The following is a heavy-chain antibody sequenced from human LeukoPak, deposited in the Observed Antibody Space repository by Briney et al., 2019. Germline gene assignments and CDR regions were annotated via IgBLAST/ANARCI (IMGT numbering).Heavy chain of an antibody. J-gene: IGHJ5*02. CDR1: GDSISSTSHY. D-gene: IGHD3-9*01. CDR3: ARQGYDMSWFDH. CDR2: IYFSGSN. Sequence: SSETLSLTCTVSGDSISSTSHYWGWIRQPPGKGLEWIGCIYFSGSNYYNPSLKSRLTISVDTSKNQFSLKLSSATAADTAVYYCARQGYDMSWFDHWGQGTLVTVSS. V-gene: IGHV4-39*01.